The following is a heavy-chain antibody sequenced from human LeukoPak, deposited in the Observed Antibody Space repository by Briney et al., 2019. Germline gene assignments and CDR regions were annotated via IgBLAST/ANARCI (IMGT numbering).Heavy chain of an antibody. J-gene: IGHJ3*02. CDR1: GYTLTELS. CDR2: FDPEDGET. Sequence: ASVKVSCKVSGYTLTELSMHWVRQAPGKGLEWMGGFDPEDGETIYAQKFQGRVTMTEDTSTDTAYMELSSLRSEDTAVYYCAGKGVIQLWPLDAFDIWGQGTMVTVSS. V-gene: IGHV1-24*01. D-gene: IGHD5-18*01. CDR3: AGKGVIQLWPLDAFDI.